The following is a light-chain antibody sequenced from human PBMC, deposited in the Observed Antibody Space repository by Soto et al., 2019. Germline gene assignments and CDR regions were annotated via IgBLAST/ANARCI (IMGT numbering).Light chain of an antibody. J-gene: IGKJ2*01. CDR3: QQYNNYSGT. Sequence: DIQMTQSPSTLSASVGERATITCRASQSITSWLAWYQQKPGKAPKLLIYKASSLESGVPSRFSGSGSGTEFTLTISSLQPADFATYYCQQYNNYSGTFGQGTKLEIK. V-gene: IGKV1-5*03. CDR1: QSITSW. CDR2: KAS.